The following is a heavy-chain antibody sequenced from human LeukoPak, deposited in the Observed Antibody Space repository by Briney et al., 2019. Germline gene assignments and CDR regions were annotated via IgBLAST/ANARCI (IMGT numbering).Heavy chain of an antibody. CDR3: ARGGDGYNSDY. J-gene: IGHJ4*02. V-gene: IGHV3-66*01. D-gene: IGHD5-24*01. CDR1: GFTVSSNY. CDR2: IYSGGST. Sequence: GGSLRLSCAASGFTVSSNYMSWVRQAPGKGLEWVSVIYSGGSTYYADSVKGRFTISRDNSKNTLYLQMNSLRAEGTAVYYCARGGDGYNSDYWGQGTLVTVSS.